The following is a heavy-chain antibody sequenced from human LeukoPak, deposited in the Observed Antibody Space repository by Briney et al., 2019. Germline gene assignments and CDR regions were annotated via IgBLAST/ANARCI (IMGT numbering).Heavy chain of an antibody. Sequence: PGGSLTLSCAASGFTFSSYAMSWVREAPARGLEWVSSLRGNGDTFYADSVKGRFTLSRDESRNTVYLQLNNLRVEDTAVYYCAKASWFSNADAVLWGQGTVVTVSS. V-gene: IGHV3-23*01. CDR1: GFTFSSYA. D-gene: IGHD1-1*01. CDR2: LRGNGDT. J-gene: IGHJ4*02. CDR3: AKASWFSNADAVL.